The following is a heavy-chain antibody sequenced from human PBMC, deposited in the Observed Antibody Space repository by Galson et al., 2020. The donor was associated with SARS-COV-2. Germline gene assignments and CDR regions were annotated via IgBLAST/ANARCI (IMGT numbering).Heavy chain of an antibody. J-gene: IGHJ4*02. CDR2: IGSSGSET. V-gene: IGHV3-23*01. CDR3: AKGFLLDCDGDCYKGTFDY. CDR1: GFTFSSYA. D-gene: IGHD2-21*01. Sequence: GESLKISCAVSGFTFSSYAMSWVRQAPGKGLEWVSGIGSSGSETYVADSVKGRFTISRDNSKNTVYLQMNSLRAEDTAVYYCAKGFLLDCDGDCYKGTFDYWGQGALVTVSS.